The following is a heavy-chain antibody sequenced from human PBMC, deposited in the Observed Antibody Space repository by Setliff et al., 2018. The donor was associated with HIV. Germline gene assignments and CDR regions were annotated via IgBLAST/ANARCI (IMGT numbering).Heavy chain of an antibody. D-gene: IGHD1-26*01. CDR1: GGSISSGSYY. CDR2: IYTSGST. Sequence: PSETLSLTCTVSGGSISSGSYYWSWIRQPAGKGLEWIGRIYTSGSTNYNPSLKSRVTISEDTSKNQLSLKLSSVTAADTAVYYCAKTSVGATGLYAFDIWGQGTMVTVSS. V-gene: IGHV4-61*02. CDR3: AKTSVGATGLYAFDI. J-gene: IGHJ3*02.